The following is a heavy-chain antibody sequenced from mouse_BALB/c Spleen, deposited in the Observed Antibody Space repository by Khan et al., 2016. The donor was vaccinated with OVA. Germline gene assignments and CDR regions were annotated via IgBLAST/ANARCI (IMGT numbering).Heavy chain of an antibody. CDR1: GFSLTSYG. Sequence: QIQLVQSGPGLVAPSQSLSITCTVSGFSLTSYGVGWVRQPPGKGLEWLGVIWGDGNTNYHSALISRLSISKDNSKSQVFLKLNSLQTDDTATYYGALYYYGRAWFAYWGQGTLVTVSA. CDR3: ALYYYGRAWFAY. V-gene: IGHV2-3*01. D-gene: IGHD1-1*01. CDR2: IWGDGNT. J-gene: IGHJ3*01.